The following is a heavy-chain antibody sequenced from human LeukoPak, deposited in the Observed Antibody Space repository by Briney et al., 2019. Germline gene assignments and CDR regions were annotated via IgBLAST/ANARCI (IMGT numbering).Heavy chain of an antibody. CDR3: AKHYSDGITWYFDL. Sequence: SETLSLTCAVSGYSISSGYYWGWIRQPPGKGLEWIGSIYHSGSTYYNPSLKSRVTISVDTSKNQFSLKLSSVTAADTAVYYCAKHYSDGITWYFDLWGRGTLVTVSS. D-gene: IGHD3-22*01. J-gene: IGHJ2*01. V-gene: IGHV4-38-2*01. CDR1: GYSISSGYY. CDR2: IYHSGST.